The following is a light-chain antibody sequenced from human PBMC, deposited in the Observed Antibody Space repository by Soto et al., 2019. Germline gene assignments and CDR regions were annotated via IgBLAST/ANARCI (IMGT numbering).Light chain of an antibody. Sequence: EIVLTQSPGTLSSSPGERVTLSCRASQSLTSNYLAWYQQKPGQAPRLLIFRASRRATGIPDRFSGSGSGTDFTLTISRLESEDFAVYYCQQYADSPRTFGQGTKLEIK. CDR3: QQYADSPRT. V-gene: IGKV3-20*01. CDR1: QSLTSNY. CDR2: RAS. J-gene: IGKJ2*01.